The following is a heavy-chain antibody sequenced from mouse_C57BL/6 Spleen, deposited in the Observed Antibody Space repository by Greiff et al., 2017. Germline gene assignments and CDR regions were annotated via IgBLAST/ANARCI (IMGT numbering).Heavy chain of an antibody. CDR2: IDPETGGT. CDR3: TRPPYYGSSDFDY. J-gene: IGHJ2*01. D-gene: IGHD1-1*01. Sequence: QVQLQQSGAGLVRPGASVTLSCKASGYTFTDYEMHWVKQTPVHGLEWIGAIDPETGGTAYNQKFKGKAILTADKSSSTAYMELRSLTSEDSAVYYCTRPPYYGSSDFDYWGQGTTLTVSS. V-gene: IGHV1-15*01. CDR1: GYTFTDYE.